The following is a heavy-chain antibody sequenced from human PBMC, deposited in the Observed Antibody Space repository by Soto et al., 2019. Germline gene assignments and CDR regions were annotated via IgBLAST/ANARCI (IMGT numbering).Heavy chain of an antibody. CDR2: LSGSGGT. CDR1: GFTFIGYA. J-gene: IGHJ4*02. V-gene: IGHV3-23*01. D-gene: IGHD3-16*02. Sequence: PGGSLRLSCAASGFTFIGYAMICVRQAPGKGLEWVSGLSGSGGTLYADSVKGRFTISRDNSKNTLYLQMNSLRAEDAAIYYCAKEKDYDYVWGSSRYTSDYWGQGTLVTVSS. CDR3: AKEKDYDYVWGSSRYTSDY.